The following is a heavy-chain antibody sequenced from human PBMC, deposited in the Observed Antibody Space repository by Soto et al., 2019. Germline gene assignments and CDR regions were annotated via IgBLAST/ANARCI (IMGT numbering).Heavy chain of an antibody. Sequence: ASVKVSCKASGYTFTSYDINWVRQATGQGLEWMGGFDPKDGNTIYAQKFQGRVTMTKDTSTDTAYMELSSLRSEDTAVYYCATLLLRDTLTGPDAFDIWGQGTMVTVSS. CDR3: ATLLLRDTLTGPDAFDI. V-gene: IGHV1-8*01. J-gene: IGHJ3*02. CDR1: GYTFTSYD. CDR2: FDPKDGNT. D-gene: IGHD3-9*01.